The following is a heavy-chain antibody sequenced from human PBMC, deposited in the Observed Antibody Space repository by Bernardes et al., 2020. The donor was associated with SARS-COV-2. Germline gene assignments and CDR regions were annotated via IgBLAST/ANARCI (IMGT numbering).Heavy chain of an antibody. CDR2: INPNSGGT. J-gene: IGHJ6*02. Sequence: ASVKVSCKASGYTFSAYYMHWVRQAPGQGLEWMGRINPNSGGTNYAQKFQGRVTMTRDTSISTAYMELSRLRSDDTAVYYCARDRSTVVTPYYYYGMDVWGRGTTVTVSS. CDR3: ARDRSTVVTPYYYYGMDV. CDR1: GYTFSAYY. V-gene: IGHV1-2*06. D-gene: IGHD2-15*01.